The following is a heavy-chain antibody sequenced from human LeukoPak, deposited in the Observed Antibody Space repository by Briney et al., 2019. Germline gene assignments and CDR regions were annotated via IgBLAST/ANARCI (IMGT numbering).Heavy chain of an antibody. J-gene: IGHJ4*02. CDR3: ARSYSSSSGTAWDN. D-gene: IGHD6-6*01. CDR2: ISSSGSTI. CDR1: GFTFSSYS. Sequence: GGSLRLSCAASGFTFSSYSMNWVRQAPGKGLEWVSYISSSGSTIYYADSVKGRFTISRDNADNSLYLQTNSLRGEDTAVCYCARSYSSSSGTAWDNWGQGTLVTVSS. V-gene: IGHV3-48*04.